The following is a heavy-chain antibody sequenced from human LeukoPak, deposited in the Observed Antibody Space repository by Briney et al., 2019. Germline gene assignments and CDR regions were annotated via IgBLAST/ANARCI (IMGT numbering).Heavy chain of an antibody. CDR2: IRYDGSNE. J-gene: IGHJ6*03. CDR1: GFTFDHYG. Sequence: PGGSLRLSCAVSGFTFDHYGMHWVRQAPGKGLEWVAFIRYDGSNEYYADSVKGRFTISRDKSKNTLSLQMNGLRVEDTAVYYCAKVMPPGRIRFYSYYMDVWGKGTTVSVS. CDR3: AKVMPPGRIRFYSYYMDV. D-gene: IGHD2-15*01. V-gene: IGHV3-30*02.